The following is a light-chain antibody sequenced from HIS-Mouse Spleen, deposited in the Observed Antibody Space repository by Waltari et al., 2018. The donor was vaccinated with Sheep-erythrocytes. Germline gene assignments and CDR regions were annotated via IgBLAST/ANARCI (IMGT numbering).Light chain of an antibody. CDR3: CSYAGSYTLV. J-gene: IGLJ2*01. Sequence: QSALTQPRPVSGSPGQSVTISCTGTSSAVGAYNYVSWYQPHPGKAPKLMIYDVSKRPSGVPDRFSGSKSGNTASLTISGLQAEDEADYYCCSYAGSYTLVFGGGTKLTVL. V-gene: IGLV2-11*02. CDR1: SSAVGAYNY. CDR2: DVS.